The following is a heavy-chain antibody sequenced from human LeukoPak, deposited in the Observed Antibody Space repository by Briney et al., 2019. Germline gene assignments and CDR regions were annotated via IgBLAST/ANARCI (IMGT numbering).Heavy chain of an antibody. J-gene: IGHJ4*02. D-gene: IGHD3-10*01. V-gene: IGHV3-53*01. CDR1: GFTVSSNY. CDR2: IYSGGST. CDR3: TVFGDPNQ. Sequence: GGSLRLSCAASGFTVSSNYMSWVRQAPGKGLEWVSVIYSGGSTYYADSVKGRFTISRDNSKNTLYLQISSLRVEDTAVYYCTVFGDPNQWGQGTLVPV.